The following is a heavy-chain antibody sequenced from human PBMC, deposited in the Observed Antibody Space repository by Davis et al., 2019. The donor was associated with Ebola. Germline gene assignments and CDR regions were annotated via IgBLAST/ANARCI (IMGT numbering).Heavy chain of an antibody. CDR3: ARDRVVGATSTGMLLDYYYYYGMDV. CDR2: INPNSGGT. J-gene: IGHJ6*02. D-gene: IGHD1-26*01. V-gene: IGHV1-2*04. Sequence: AASVKVSCKASGGTFSSYAISWVRQAPGQGLEWMGWINPNSGGTNYAQKFQGWVTMTRDTSISTAYMELSRLRSDDTAVYYCARDRVVGATSTGMLLDYYYYYGMDVWGQGTTVTVSS. CDR1: GGTFSSYA.